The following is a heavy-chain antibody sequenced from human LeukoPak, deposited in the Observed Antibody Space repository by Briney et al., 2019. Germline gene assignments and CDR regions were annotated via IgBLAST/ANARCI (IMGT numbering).Heavy chain of an antibody. J-gene: IGHJ3*02. CDR1: GGSISSYY. CDR2: ISGSGGST. Sequence: PSETLSLTCTVSGGSISSYYWSWIRQPPGKGLEWVSAISGSGGSTYYADSVKGRFTISRDNSKNTLYLQMNSLRAEDTAVYYCAKSLGYCSGGSCRDDAFDIWGQGTMVTVSS. CDR3: AKSLGYCSGGSCRDDAFDI. D-gene: IGHD2-15*01. V-gene: IGHV3-23*01.